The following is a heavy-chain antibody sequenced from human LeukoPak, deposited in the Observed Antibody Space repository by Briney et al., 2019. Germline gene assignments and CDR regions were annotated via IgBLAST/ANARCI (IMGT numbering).Heavy chain of an antibody. D-gene: IGHD7-27*01. CDR3: VRDFNWAFDH. CDR2: TRYRSTWNT. CDR1: GDSVSSKSVS. J-gene: IGHJ4*02. Sequence: SQTLSLTCAISGDSVSSKSVSWNWIRQSPSGGLEYLGRTRYRSTWNTFYSSSVEGRITINADTSRNQVSLRLNSVTPEDTALYYCVRDFNWAFDHWGQGTLVTVSS. V-gene: IGHV6-1*01.